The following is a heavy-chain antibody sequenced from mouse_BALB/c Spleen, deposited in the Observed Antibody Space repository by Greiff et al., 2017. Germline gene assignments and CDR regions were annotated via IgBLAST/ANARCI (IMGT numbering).Heavy chain of an antibody. CDR2: ISSGGST. CDR1: GFTFSSYA. V-gene: IGHV5-6-5*01. CDR3: ARAYYYGDYFDY. Sequence: EVKLVESGGGLVKPGGSLKLSCAASGFTFSSYAMSWVRQTPEKRLEWVASISSGGSTYYPDSVKGRFNISRDNARNILYLQMSSLRSEDTAMYYCARAYYYGDYFDYWGQGTTLTVSS. D-gene: IGHD1-1*01. J-gene: IGHJ2*01.